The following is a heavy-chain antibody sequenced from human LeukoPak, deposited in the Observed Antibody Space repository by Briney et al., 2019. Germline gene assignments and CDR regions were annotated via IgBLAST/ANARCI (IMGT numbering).Heavy chain of an antibody. J-gene: IGHJ4*02. V-gene: IGHV3-15*01. CDR2: IKSKTDGGTT. CDR1: GFTFSNAW. D-gene: IGHD4-17*01. Sequence: GGSLRLSCAASGFTFSNAWMSWVRQAPGKGLEWVGRIKSKTDGGTTEYAAPVRGGFTISRDDSEDTLYLQMNSLKTEDAAVYYCTTVDYGDLTPAASSDYWGQGTLVTVSS. CDR3: TTVDYGDLTPAASSDY.